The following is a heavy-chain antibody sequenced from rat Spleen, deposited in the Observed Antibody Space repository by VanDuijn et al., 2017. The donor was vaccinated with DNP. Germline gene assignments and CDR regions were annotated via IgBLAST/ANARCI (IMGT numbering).Heavy chain of an antibody. Sequence: EVQLQESGPGLVKPSQSLSLICSVTGYSITSSYRWNWIRKFPGNKLEWMGSINSAGTTKYNPSLKSRISISRDTSKNQFFLHLNSVTTEDTATYYCTRGELAYWGQGTLVTVSS. J-gene: IGHJ3*01. CDR2: INSAGTT. D-gene: IGHD5-1*01. V-gene: IGHV3-3*01. CDR1: GYSITSSYR. CDR3: TRGELAY.